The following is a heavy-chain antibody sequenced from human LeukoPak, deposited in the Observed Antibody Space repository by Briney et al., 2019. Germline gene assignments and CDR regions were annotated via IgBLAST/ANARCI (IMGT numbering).Heavy chain of an antibody. V-gene: IGHV3-21*04. CDR3: APRFDP. CDR1: DFTFSSYN. Sequence: GGSLRLSCAASDFTFSSYNMNWVRQAPGKGPEWVSSITRSSSYLYYAVSVKGRFTISRDNAKNSLYLQMNSLRAEDTAVYYCAPRFDPWGQGTLVTVSS. CDR2: ITRSSSYL. J-gene: IGHJ5*02.